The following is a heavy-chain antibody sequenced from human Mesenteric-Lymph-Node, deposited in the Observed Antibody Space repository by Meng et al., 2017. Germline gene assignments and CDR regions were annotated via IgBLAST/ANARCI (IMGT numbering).Heavy chain of an antibody. J-gene: IGHJ6*02. CDR3: AGAGLYYYYGMDV. CDR1: GFTFSNYA. V-gene: IGHV3-23*01. D-gene: IGHD1-26*01. Sequence: GESLKISCAASGFTFSNYAMAWVRQAPGKGLEWVSAISSNGDDTYNADSVKGRFTISRDNSKNTLCLQMNSLRAEDTAVYFCAGAGLYYYYGMDVWGQGTTVTVSS. CDR2: ISSNGDDT.